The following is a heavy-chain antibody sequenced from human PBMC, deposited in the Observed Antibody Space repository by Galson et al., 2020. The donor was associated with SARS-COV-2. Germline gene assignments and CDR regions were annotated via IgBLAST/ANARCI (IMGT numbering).Heavy chain of an antibody. CDR3: ARGNVAVPAAPLYNWFDP. CDR2: ITSDGETT. V-gene: IGHV3-64*01. Sequence: GGSLRLSCAASGFAFDNYAMHWVRQAPGEGLDYAAGITSDGETTYHAKSRKDRFTISKDNSKNMLLLQLGSLREEDTAVYFCARGNVAVPAAPLYNWFDPWGQGTLVTVSS. J-gene: IGHJ5*02. D-gene: IGHD2-2*01. CDR1: GFAFDNYA.